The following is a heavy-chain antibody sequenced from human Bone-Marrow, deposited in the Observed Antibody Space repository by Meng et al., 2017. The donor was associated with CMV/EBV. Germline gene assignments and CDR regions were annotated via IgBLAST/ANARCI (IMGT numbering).Heavy chain of an antibody. Sequence: GESLKISCAASGFTFSRYWMTWVRQAPGKGLEWVANIKEDGSEKFYVVSVRGRFTISRDNAKNSLFLQMNSLRVEDTAVYYCARRYNWNDRFDPWGQGTLVTVSS. CDR1: GFTFSRYW. CDR2: IKEDGSEK. D-gene: IGHD1-1*01. CDR3: ARRYNWNDRFDP. V-gene: IGHV3-7*01. J-gene: IGHJ5*02.